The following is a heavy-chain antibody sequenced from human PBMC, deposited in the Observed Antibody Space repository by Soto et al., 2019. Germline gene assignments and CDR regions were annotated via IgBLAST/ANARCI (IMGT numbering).Heavy chain of an antibody. CDR2: ISAYNGNT. J-gene: IGHJ6*02. D-gene: IGHD3-3*01. CDR3: AAVLRFLEGFPYYYYGMDV. Sequence: GSSVKVSCKASGYTFTSYGISWVRQAPGQGLEWMGWISAYNGNTNYAQKLQGRVTMTTDTSTSTAYMELRRLRFEDTAVYYCAAVLRFLEGFPYYYYGMDVWGHGITVSVS. CDR1: GYTFTSYG. V-gene: IGHV1-18*04.